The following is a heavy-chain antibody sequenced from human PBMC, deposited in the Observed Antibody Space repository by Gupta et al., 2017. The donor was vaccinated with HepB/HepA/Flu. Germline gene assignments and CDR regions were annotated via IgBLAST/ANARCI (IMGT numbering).Heavy chain of an antibody. CDR3: ARLYYYGSGSLRAFDI. CDR1: GGSISSSNYY. D-gene: IGHD3-10*01. V-gene: IGHV4-39*01. J-gene: IGHJ3*02. CDR2: IYYSGSA. Sequence: QLQLQASGPGLVKPSETLSLTCTVSGGSISSSNYYWGWMRQPPGKGLEWIGNIYYSGSAYYNPSLKSRVTISVDTSKNQFSLKLSSVTAADTAVYYCARLYYYGSGSLRAFDIWGQGTMVTVSS.